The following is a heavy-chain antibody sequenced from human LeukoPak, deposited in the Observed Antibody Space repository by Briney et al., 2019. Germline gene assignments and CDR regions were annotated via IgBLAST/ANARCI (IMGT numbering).Heavy chain of an antibody. Sequence: SSVKVSCKASGGTFSSYTINWVRQAPGQGVEWMGRIIPILGIANYAQRFQGRVTITADKSTSTAYMELSSLRSEDTAVYYCAREVGERLPAGLWGQGTLVTVSS. CDR2: IIPILGIA. J-gene: IGHJ4*02. CDR3: AREVGERLPAGL. V-gene: IGHV1-69*04. D-gene: IGHD3-16*01. CDR1: GGTFSSYT.